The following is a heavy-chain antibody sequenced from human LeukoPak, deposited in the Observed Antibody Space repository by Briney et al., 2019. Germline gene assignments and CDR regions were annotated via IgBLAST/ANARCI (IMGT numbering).Heavy chain of an antibody. CDR3: AREGAYTYYYGSGTDKNYYYYYGMDV. V-gene: IGHV1-46*01. J-gene: IGHJ6*02. Sequence: ASVKVSCKASGYTFTSYYMHWVRQAPGQGLEWMGIINPSGGSTSYAQKFQGRVTMTRDTSTSTVYMELSSQRSEDTAVYYCAREGAYTYYYGSGTDKNYYYYYGMDVWGQGTTVTVSS. CDR1: GYTFTSYY. CDR2: INPSGGST. D-gene: IGHD3-10*01.